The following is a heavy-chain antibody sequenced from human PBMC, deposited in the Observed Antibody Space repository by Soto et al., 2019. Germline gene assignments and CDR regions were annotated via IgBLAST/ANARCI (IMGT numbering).Heavy chain of an antibody. J-gene: IGHJ6*02. CDR3: ASEYCSGGSCDYYGMDV. CDR1: GFTFSNYG. Sequence: QVQLVESGGGVVQPGRSLRLSCAASGFTFSNYGMHWVRQAPGKGLEWVAVIWYDGSNKYYADSVKGRFTISRDKSKNTLDLRMNSLTAEDTAVYYCASEYCSGGSCDYYGMDVWGQGTTVTVSS. V-gene: IGHV3-33*01. CDR2: IWYDGSNK. D-gene: IGHD2-15*01.